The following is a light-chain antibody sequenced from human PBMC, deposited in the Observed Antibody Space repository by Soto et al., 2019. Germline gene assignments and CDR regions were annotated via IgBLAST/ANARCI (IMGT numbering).Light chain of an antibody. CDR1: QSVSSSY. CDR2: GAS. CDR3: QQYGNSPKT. Sequence: EIVLTQSPGTLSLSPGERATLSCRASQSVSSSYLAWYQQKPGQAPRLLIYGASSRATGIPDRFTGSGSGTDFTLTISRLEPEDFAVYYCQQYGNSPKTLGQGTKVDIK. J-gene: IGKJ1*01. V-gene: IGKV3-20*01.